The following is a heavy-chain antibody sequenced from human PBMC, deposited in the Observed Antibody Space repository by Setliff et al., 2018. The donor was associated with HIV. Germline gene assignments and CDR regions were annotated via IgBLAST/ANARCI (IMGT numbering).Heavy chain of an antibody. V-gene: IGHV1-69*10. D-gene: IGHD5-12*01. J-gene: IGHJ4*02. CDR2: FTPILGIP. CDR1: GGTIISYA. Sequence: ASVKVSCKASGGTIISYAFTWVRQAPGQGLEWMGGFTPILGIPTYAQKFQGRVTITADTSTSTAYMELSSLRSEDTAVYYCARGWMATLNGPIGYWGQGTLVTVSS. CDR3: ARGWMATLNGPIGY.